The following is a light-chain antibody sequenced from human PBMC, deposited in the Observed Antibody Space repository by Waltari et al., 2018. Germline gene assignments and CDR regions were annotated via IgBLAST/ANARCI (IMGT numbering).Light chain of an antibody. J-gene: IGLJ3*02. CDR3: QSFDIRLSGGVV. V-gene: IGLV1-40*01. Sequence: QSVLTQPPSMSGAPGQRVTISCTGSSSNIGAGHDGHWYQVFPGTAPKLLIYGTNNRPSGVPDRFSGSKSDTSASLAIGGLQAEDEADYYCQSFDIRLSGGVVFGGGTKVTVL. CDR2: GTN. CDR1: SSNIGAGHD.